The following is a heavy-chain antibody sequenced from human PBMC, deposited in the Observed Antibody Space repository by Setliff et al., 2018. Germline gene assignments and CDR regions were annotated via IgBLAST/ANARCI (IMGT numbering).Heavy chain of an antibody. V-gene: IGHV1-69*13. CDR3: ARGPSGWSSATSRYYFYMDV. Sequence: GASVKVSCKTSGGTFSSHAISWVRQAPGQGLEWMGGIIPIFGTVNYAQKLQGRVTITADESTSTAYMELSSLRSDDAAVYYCARGPSGWSSATSRYYFYMDVWGKGTTVTVSS. J-gene: IGHJ6*03. D-gene: IGHD6-19*01. CDR1: GGTFSSHA. CDR2: IIPIFGTV.